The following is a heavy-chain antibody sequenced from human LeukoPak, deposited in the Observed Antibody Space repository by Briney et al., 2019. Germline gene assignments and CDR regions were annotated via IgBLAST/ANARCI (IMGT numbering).Heavy chain of an antibody. V-gene: IGHV4-38-2*02. J-gene: IGHJ6*02. CDR3: ASVMVDGMDV. CDR2: IYHSGST. CDR1: GYSISSGYY. Sequence: SETLSLTCTVSGYSISSGYYWGWIQQPPGKGLEWIGSIYHSGSTYYNPSLKSRVTISVDTSKNQFSLKLSSVTAADTAVYYCASVMVDGMDVWGQGTTVTVSS. D-gene: IGHD4/OR15-4a*01.